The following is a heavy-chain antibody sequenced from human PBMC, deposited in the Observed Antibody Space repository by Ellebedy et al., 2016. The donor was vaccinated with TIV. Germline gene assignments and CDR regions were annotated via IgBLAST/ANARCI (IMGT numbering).Heavy chain of an antibody. CDR3: TRGGTSYSDY. V-gene: IGHV4-34*01. J-gene: IGHJ4*02. CDR2: INHSGST. D-gene: IGHD1-1*01. Sequence: GSLRLSCAVYGGSFSGYYWSWIRQPPGKGLEWIGEINHSGSTNYNPSLKSRVTISVDTSMNQFSLKLSSVTTADTAMYYCTRGGTSYSDYWGQGTLVTVSS. CDR1: GGSFSGYY.